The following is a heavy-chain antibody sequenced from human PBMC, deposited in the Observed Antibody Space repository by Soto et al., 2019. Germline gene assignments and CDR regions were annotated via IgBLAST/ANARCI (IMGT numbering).Heavy chain of an antibody. J-gene: IGHJ6*02. Sequence: GESLKISCKGSGYSFTSYWIGWVRQMPGKGLEWMGIIYPGDSDTRYSPSFQGQVTISADKSISTAYLQWSSLKASDTAMYYCARLEGSSTSWGGYYYYGMDVWGQGTTVTVSS. CDR2: IYPGDSDT. V-gene: IGHV5-51*01. CDR3: ARLEGSSTSWGGYYYYGMDV. CDR1: GYSFTSYW. D-gene: IGHD2-2*01.